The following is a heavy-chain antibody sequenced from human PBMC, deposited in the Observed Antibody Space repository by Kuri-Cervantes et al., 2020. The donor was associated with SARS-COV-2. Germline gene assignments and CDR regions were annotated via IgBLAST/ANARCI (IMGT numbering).Heavy chain of an antibody. V-gene: IGHV3-30*18. Sequence: GESLKISCAASGFTFSNAWMNWVRQAPGKGLEWVAVISYDGSNKYNADSVKGRFTISRDNSKNTLYLQMNSLRAEDTAVYYCAKGGGPGSYIPLDYWGQGTLVTVSS. CDR3: AKGGGPGSYIPLDY. CDR1: GFTFSNAW. J-gene: IGHJ4*02. D-gene: IGHD1-26*01. CDR2: ISYDGSNK.